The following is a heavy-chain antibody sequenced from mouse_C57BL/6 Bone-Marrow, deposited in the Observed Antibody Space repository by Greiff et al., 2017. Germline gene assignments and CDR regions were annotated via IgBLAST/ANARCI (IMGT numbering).Heavy chain of an antibody. CDR2: IYPGDGDT. D-gene: IGHD1-1*01. V-gene: IGHV1-82*01. CDR1: GYAFSSSW. Sequence: QVQLQQSGPELVKPGASVKISCKASGYAFSSSWMNWVKQRPGKGLEWIGRIYPGDGDTNYNGKFKGKATLTADKSSCTAYMQPSSLTSEDSAFYFGARGYYYGGSYVYFDVWGTGTTVTVSS. J-gene: IGHJ1*03. CDR3: ARGYYYGGSYVYFDV.